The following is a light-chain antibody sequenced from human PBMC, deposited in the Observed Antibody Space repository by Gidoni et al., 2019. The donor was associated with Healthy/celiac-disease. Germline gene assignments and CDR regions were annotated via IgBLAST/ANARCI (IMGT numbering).Light chain of an antibody. V-gene: IGLV2-14*01. CDR3: SSYTSSSTLV. CDR1: SSDVGGYNY. Sequence: SALTPPAPVSGSPGQSITISCTGTSSDVGGYNYVSWYQQHPGKAPKLMIYDVSNRPSGVSNRFSGSKSGNTASLTISGLQAEDEADYYCSSYTSSSTLVFGGGTKLTVL. CDR2: DVS. J-gene: IGLJ3*02.